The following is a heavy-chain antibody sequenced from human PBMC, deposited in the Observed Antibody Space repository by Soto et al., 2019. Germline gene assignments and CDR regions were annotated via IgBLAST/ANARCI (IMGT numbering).Heavy chain of an antibody. CDR1: GFTFSGYS. CDR3: ARGAYYDSGGYYLGCLDY. CDR2: ISYDGSNK. D-gene: IGHD3-22*01. V-gene: IGHV3-30-3*01. J-gene: IGHJ4*02. Sequence: QVQLVESGGGVVQPGRSLRLSCAASGFTFSGYSIHWVRQSPGKGLEWVALISYDGSNKYYADSVKGRFTISRDNSKNTLYLQMNSLRAEDTAVYYCARGAYYDSGGYYLGCLDYWGQGTLVTVSS.